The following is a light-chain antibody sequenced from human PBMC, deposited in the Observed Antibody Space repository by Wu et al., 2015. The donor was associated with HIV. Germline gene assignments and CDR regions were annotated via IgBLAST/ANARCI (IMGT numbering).Light chain of an antibody. CDR3: QKCNNAPLT. Sequence: DIQMTQSPYSLSASVGDTVTITCRASQDITNSLAWYQQKPGKVPKLLISAASTLQSGVPSRFSGSGSGTEFTLTIDSLQPEDVANYYCQKCNNAPLTFGGGTKGGD. CDR1: QDITNS. J-gene: IGKJ4*01. V-gene: IGKV1-27*01. CDR2: AAS.